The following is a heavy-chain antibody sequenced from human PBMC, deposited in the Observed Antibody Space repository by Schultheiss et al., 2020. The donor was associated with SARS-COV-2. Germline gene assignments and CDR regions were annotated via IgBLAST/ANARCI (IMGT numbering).Heavy chain of an antibody. D-gene: IGHD2-2*02. CDR3: ARDLVVVPAAIPDY. J-gene: IGHJ4*02. CDR2: ISSSSSTI. V-gene: IGHV3-48*02. CDR1: GFTFSNAW. Sequence: GGSLRLSCAASGFTFSNAWMSWVRQAPGKGLEWVSYISSSSSTIYYADSVKGRFTISRDNAKNSLYLQMNSLRDEDTAVYYCARDLVVVPAAIPDYWGQGTLVTVSS.